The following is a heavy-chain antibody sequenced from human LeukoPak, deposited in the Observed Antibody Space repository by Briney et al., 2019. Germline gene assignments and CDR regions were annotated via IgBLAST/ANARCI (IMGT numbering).Heavy chain of an antibody. Sequence: SETLSLTCAVYVGSFSDYYWSWIRQPPGKGLEWIGEINYSGGTSYNPSLKSRVTISVDTSKNQFSLKLSSVTAADTAVYYCARNCGGDCFYAFDIWGQGTMVTVSS. CDR1: VGSFSDYY. CDR2: INYSGGT. CDR3: ARNCGGDCFYAFDI. J-gene: IGHJ3*02. V-gene: IGHV4-34*01. D-gene: IGHD2-21*02.